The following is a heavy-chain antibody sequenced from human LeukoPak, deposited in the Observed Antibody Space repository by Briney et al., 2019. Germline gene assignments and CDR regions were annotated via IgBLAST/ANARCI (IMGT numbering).Heavy chain of an antibody. CDR2: IYPGDSDT. V-gene: IGHV5-51*01. D-gene: IGHD6-13*01. CDR1: GYRFTSYW. CDR3: ARLRVAAAGFDY. Sequence: GESLQISCQGSGYRFTSYWIGWVRQLPGKGLEWMGIIYPGDSDTRYSPSFQGQVTISADKSISTAYLQWSSLKASDTAMYYCARLRVAAAGFDYWGQGTLVTVSS. J-gene: IGHJ4*02.